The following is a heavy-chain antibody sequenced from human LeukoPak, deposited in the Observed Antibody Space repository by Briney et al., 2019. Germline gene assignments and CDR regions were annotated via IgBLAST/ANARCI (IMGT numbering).Heavy chain of an antibody. CDR1: GGSISPYF. CDR3: ARQEGTTVAFDI. CDR2: IYYRGST. V-gene: IGHV4-59*08. D-gene: IGHD4-11*01. J-gene: IGHJ3*02. Sequence: SETLSLTCTVSGGSISPYFWSWIRQPPGKGLEWIGYIYYRGSTNYNPSLKSRVTISVDTSKNQFSLKLSSVTAADTAVYYCARQEGTTVAFDIWGQGTMVTVSS.